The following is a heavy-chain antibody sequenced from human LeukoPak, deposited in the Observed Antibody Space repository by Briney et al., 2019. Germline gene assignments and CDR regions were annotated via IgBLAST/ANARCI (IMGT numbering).Heavy chain of an antibody. CDR1: GGTFSSYA. CDR2: IIPILGIA. D-gene: IGHD2-15*01. CDR3: ARDIVVVVAATHHDAFDI. Sequence: SVKVSCKASGGTFSSYAISWVRQAPGQGLEWMGRIIPILGIANYAQKFQGRVTITADKSTSTAYMELSSLRPEDTAVYYCARDIVVVVAATHHDAFDIWGQGTTVTVSS. J-gene: IGHJ3*02. V-gene: IGHV1-69*04.